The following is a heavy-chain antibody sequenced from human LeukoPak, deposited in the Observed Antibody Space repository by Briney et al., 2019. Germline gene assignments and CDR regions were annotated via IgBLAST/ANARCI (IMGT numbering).Heavy chain of an antibody. J-gene: IGHJ4*02. CDR2: IYYSGST. CDR3: AREDSSSWYPGGFDY. Sequence: SETLSLTCTVSGGSISSYYWSWIRQPPGKGLEWIGYIYYSGSTNYNPSLKSRVTISVDTSKNQFSLKLSSVTAADTAVYYCAREDSSSWYPGGFDYWGQGTLVTVSS. V-gene: IGHV4-59*01. CDR1: GGSISSYY. D-gene: IGHD6-13*01.